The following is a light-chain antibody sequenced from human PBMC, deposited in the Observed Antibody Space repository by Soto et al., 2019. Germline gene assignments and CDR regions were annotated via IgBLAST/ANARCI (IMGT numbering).Light chain of an antibody. CDR1: QDISNY. CDR2: DAS. J-gene: IGKJ4*01. Sequence: DIQMTQSPSSLSASVGDRVTIACQASQDISNYLSWYQQKPGKAPKLLIYDASNLETGVPSRFSRSGSGTDLTFTISSLQPEDIATYYCQQYDNLPLSFGGGTKVKIK. CDR3: QQYDNLPLS. V-gene: IGKV1-33*01.